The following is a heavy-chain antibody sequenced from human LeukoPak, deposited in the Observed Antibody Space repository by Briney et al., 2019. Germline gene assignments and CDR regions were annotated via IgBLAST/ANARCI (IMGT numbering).Heavy chain of an antibody. CDR2: IIPILGIA. V-gene: IGHV1-69*04. Sequence: SVKVSCKASGGTFSSYAISWVRQAPGQGLEWMGRIIPILGIANYAQKFQGRVTITADKSTSTAYMELSSLRSEDTAVYYCARDRLSYSGSYLPTVHNWFDPWGQGTLVTVSS. J-gene: IGHJ5*02. CDR3: ARDRLSYSGSYLPTVHNWFDP. D-gene: IGHD1-26*01. CDR1: GGTFSSYA.